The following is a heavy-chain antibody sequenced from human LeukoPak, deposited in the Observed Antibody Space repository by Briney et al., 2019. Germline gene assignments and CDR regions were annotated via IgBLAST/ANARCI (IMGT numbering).Heavy chain of an antibody. J-gene: IGHJ4*02. CDR2: IYYSGST. CDR1: GGSISSGGYY. Sequence: SETLSLTCTVSGGSISSGGYYWSWIRQHPEKGLEWIGYIYYSGSTNYNPSLKSRVTISVDTSKNQFSLKLSSVTAADTAVYYCARGRYYYGSGSYLDYWGQGTLVTVSS. CDR3: ARGRYYYGSGSYLDY. V-gene: IGHV4-61*08. D-gene: IGHD3-10*01.